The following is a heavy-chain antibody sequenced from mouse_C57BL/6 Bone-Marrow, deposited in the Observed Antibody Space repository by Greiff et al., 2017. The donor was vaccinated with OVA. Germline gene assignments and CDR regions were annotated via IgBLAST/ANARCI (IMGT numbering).Heavy chain of an antibody. J-gene: IGHJ2*01. Sequence: QVHVKQSGPELVKPGASVKLSCKASGYTFTSYDINWVKQRPGQGLEWIGWIYPRDGSTKYNEKFKGKATLTVDTSSSTAYMELHSLTSEDSAVFFCARRDYGSNHGKNFDYWGQGTTLTVSS. CDR2: IYPRDGST. V-gene: IGHV1-85*01. CDR3: ARRDYGSNHGKNFDY. D-gene: IGHD1-1*01. CDR1: GYTFTSYD.